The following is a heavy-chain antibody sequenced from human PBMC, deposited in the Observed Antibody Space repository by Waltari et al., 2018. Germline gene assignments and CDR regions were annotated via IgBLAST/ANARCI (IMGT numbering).Heavy chain of an antibody. V-gene: IGHV4-38-2*01. CDR3: ARHIRKVDYFDY. J-gene: IGHJ4*02. Sequence: QVPLQESGPGLVKPSETLSLTCAVSGYSIRSGYYWGWTRQPPGKVLEWIGSIYHSGSTYYNPSLKSRVTISVDTSKNQFSLKLSSVTAADTAVYYCARHIRKVDYFDYWGQGTLVTVSS. D-gene: IGHD1-26*01. CDR1: GYSIRSGYY. CDR2: IYHSGST.